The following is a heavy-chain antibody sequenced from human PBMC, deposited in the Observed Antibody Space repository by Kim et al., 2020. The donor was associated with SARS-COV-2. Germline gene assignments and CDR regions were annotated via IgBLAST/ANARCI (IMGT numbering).Heavy chain of an antibody. V-gene: IGHV3-48*03. D-gene: IGHD3-10*01. CDR2: ISSGGSSI. J-gene: IGHJ1*01. CDR3: ARGGYGSGMNEQ. Sequence: GGSLRLSCAASGFNFNTYEMNWVRQAPGKGLQWVSYISSGGSSIYYADSVKGRFTISRDNAKSALYLQLNRLRVEDTAVYYCARGGYGSGMNEQWGQGTVVTVS. CDR1: GFNFNTYE.